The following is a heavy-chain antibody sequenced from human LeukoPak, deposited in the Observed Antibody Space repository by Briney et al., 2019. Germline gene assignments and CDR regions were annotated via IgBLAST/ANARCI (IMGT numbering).Heavy chain of an antibody. CDR1: GFTFRSYG. D-gene: IGHD6-19*01. CDR2: ISFDESNK. J-gene: IGHJ5*01. V-gene: IGHV3-30*03. Sequence: GGSLRLSCAASGFTFRSYGRHWVRQAPGKGLEWVALISFDESNKYYLDSVKGRFTISRDNSKNTLYLQMNSLSPEDTAVYYCARDQQNGYSSGWSFDSWGRGTLVTVSS. CDR3: ARDQQNGYSSGWSFDS.